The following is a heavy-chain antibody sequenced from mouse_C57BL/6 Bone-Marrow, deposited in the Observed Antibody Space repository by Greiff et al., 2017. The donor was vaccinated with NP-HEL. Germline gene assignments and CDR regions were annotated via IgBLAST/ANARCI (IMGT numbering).Heavy chain of an antibody. V-gene: IGHV10-1*01. CDR1: GFSFNTYA. CDR3: VRYGSHWYYDV. Sequence: EVQLVESGGGLVQPKGSLKLSCAASGFSFNTYAMNWVRQAPGKGLEWVARIRSKSNNYATYYADSVKDRFTISRDDSESMLYLQMNNLKTEDTAMYYCVRYGSHWYYDVWGTGTTVTVSS. J-gene: IGHJ1*03. D-gene: IGHD2-10*02. CDR2: IRSKSNNYAT.